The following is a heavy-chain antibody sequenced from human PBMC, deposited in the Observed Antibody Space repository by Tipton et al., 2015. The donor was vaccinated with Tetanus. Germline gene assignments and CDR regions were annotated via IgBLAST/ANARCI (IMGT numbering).Heavy chain of an antibody. CDR3: ARGTQIHYWQFDL. Sequence: TLSLTCIVSGGSISGYYWNWIRQSPGKGLEWIGYIYYSGSSNYPPSLKSRATISVDTSKSQLSLKLSSVTAADTAVYYCARGTQIHYWQFDLWGRGTLVTVSS. CDR2: IYYSGSS. J-gene: IGHJ2*01. D-gene: IGHD3-10*01. V-gene: IGHV4-59*01. CDR1: GGSISGYY.